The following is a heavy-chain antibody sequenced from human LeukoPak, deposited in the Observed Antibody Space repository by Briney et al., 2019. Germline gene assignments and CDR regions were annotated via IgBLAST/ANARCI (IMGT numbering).Heavy chain of an antibody. CDR1: GFTFSSYG. CDR3: AKCQQYNWNDLDY. CDR2: ISYDGSNK. D-gene: IGHD1-1*01. Sequence: PGRSLRLSCAASGFTFSSYGMHWVRQAPGKGLEWVAVISYDGSNKYYADSVKGRFTISRDNSKNTLYLQMNSLRAEDTAVYYCAKCQQYNWNDLDYWGQGTLVTVSS. J-gene: IGHJ4*02. V-gene: IGHV3-30*18.